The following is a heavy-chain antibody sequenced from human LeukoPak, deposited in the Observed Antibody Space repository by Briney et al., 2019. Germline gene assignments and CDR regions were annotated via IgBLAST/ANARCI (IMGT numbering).Heavy chain of an antibody. J-gene: IGHJ4*02. CDR3: ARSAFDPELYYFDY. Sequence: GGSLRLSCAASGFTFSSYEMNWVRQAPGKGLEWVSYISSSGSTIYYADSVKGRFTISRDNAKNSLYLQMNGLRAEDTAVYYCARSAFDPELYYFDYWGQGTLVTVSS. D-gene: IGHD3-9*01. CDR2: ISSSGSTI. V-gene: IGHV3-48*03. CDR1: GFTFSSYE.